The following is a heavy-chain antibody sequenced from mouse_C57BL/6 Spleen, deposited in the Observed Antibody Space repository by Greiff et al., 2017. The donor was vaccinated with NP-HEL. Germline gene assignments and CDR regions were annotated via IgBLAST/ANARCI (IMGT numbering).Heavy chain of an antibody. CDR2: IHPNSGST. D-gene: IGHD2-4*01. CDR3: ARDYDEWPYYAMDY. CDR1: GYTFTSYW. Sequence: QVQLQQPGAELVKPGASVKLSCKASGYTFTSYWMHWVKQRPGQGLEWIGMIHPNSGSTNYNEKFKSKATLTVDKSSSTAYMQLSSLTSEDSAVYYCARDYDEWPYYAMDYWGQGTSVTVSS. J-gene: IGHJ4*01. V-gene: IGHV1-64*01.